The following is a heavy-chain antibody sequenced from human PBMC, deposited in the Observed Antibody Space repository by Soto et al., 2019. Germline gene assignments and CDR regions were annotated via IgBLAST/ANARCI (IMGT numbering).Heavy chain of an antibody. CDR2: FDPEDGET. V-gene: IGHV1-24*01. Sequence: QVQLVQSGAEMKRPGASVKVSCKASGYTLTELSMHWVRQAPGKGLEWMGGFDPEDGETIYAQKFQGRVTMTEDTSTDTAYMELSSLRSEDTAVYYCATKRQFGYYFDYWGQGTLVTVSS. J-gene: IGHJ4*02. CDR1: GYTLTELS. D-gene: IGHD3-16*01. CDR3: ATKRQFGYYFDY.